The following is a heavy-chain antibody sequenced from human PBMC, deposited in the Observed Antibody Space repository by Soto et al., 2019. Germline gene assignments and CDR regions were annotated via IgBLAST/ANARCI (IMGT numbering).Heavy chain of an antibody. D-gene: IGHD3-10*01. Sequence: SVKVSCKASGGTFGNYGISWLRQAPGQGLEWLGGTIPIFDTPHYAQKFRDRVTITADATSTAYMELTSLTSEDTATYYCARDREDGSGTKYNWFDSWGQGTLVTVSS. CDR1: GGTFGNYG. V-gene: IGHV1-69*13. CDR3: ARDREDGSGTKYNWFDS. CDR2: TIPIFDTP. J-gene: IGHJ5*01.